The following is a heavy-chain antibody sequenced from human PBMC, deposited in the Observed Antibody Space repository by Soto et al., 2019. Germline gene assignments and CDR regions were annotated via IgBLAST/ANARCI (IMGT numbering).Heavy chain of an antibody. CDR1: GFTVSSNS. D-gene: IGHD2-15*01. CDR3: VREPRYCSGGSCSTMGDAFDI. J-gene: IGHJ3*02. Sequence: GGSLRLSCAASGFTVSSNSMNWVRQAPGKGLEWVSVIHSGENTYYADSVRGRFSISTDSSKNALYLQMNSLRAEDSAVYYCVREPRYCSGGSCSTMGDAFDIWGQGTMVTVSS. CDR2: IHSGENT. V-gene: IGHV3-66*01.